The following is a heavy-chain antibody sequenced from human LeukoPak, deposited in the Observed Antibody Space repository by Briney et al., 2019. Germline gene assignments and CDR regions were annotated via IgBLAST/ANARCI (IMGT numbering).Heavy chain of an antibody. Sequence: SETLSLTCTVSGGSIYTYYWSWIRQPAGKGLEWIGRVYSNGNTNYNPSLKSRVTISVDTSKNQFSLQLSSVTAADTAIYYCARGSRSLYYGSGSYYTFDYWGQRTLVTVSS. J-gene: IGHJ4*02. D-gene: IGHD3-10*01. V-gene: IGHV4-4*07. CDR1: GGSIYTYY. CDR3: ARGSRSLYYGSGSYYTFDY. CDR2: VYSNGNT.